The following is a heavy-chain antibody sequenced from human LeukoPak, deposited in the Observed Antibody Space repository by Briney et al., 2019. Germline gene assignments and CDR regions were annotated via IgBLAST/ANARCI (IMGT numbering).Heavy chain of an antibody. CDR2: IYSGGST. D-gene: IGHD2-2*01. CDR3: AADIVVVPAAPYDAFDI. V-gene: IGHV3-53*01. J-gene: IGHJ3*02. Sequence: GGSLRLSCAASGFTVSSNYMSWVRQAPGKGLEWVSVIYSGGSTYYADSVKGRFTISRDNSTNTLYLQMNSLRAEDTAVYYCAADIVVVPAAPYDAFDIWGQGTMVTVSS. CDR1: GFTVSSNY.